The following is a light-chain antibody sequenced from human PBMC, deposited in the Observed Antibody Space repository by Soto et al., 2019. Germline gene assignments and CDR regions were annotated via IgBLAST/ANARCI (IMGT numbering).Light chain of an antibody. V-gene: IGLV2-14*01. CDR3: SSYTSSSTWV. CDR1: PSDVGRYNY. J-gene: IGLJ3*02. Sequence: QSALTQPASVSGSPGQSITISCTGTPSDVGRYNYVSWYQQHPGKAPKLMIYEVSNRPSGVSNRFSGSKSGNTASLTISGLQAEDEADYYCSSYTSSSTWVFGGGTKVTVL. CDR2: EVS.